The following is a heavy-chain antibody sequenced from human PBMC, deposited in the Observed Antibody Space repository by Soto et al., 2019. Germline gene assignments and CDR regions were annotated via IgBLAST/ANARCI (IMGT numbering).Heavy chain of an antibody. Sequence: QVQLQESGPGLVRPSETLSLTCTVSGGSISTSSWNWIRQAPGKGLEWIGCVYYTGNTNYNPSLKSRVTMSLATSMNQFSLHLSSVTAADTPVYYRARRVHTNTVITQDNRFAPWGQGTRVTVSA. CDR3: ARRVHTNTVITQDNRFAP. D-gene: IGHD3-16*02. CDR1: GGSISTSS. V-gene: IGHV4-59*08. J-gene: IGHJ5*02. CDR2: VYYTGNT.